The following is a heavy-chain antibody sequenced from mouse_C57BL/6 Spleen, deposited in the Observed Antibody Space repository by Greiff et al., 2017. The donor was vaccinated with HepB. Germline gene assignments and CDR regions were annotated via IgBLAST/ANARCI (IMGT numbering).Heavy chain of an antibody. D-gene: IGHD1-1*01. CDR2: IHPNSGST. V-gene: IGHV1-64*01. Sequence: VQLQQPGAELVKPGASVKLSCKASGYTFTSYWMHWVKQRPGQGLEWIGMIHPNSGSTNYNEKFKSKATLTVDKSSSTAYMQLSSLTSEDSAVYYCALGGSRTWYFDVWGTGTTVTVSS. CDR1: GYTFTSYW. CDR3: ALGGSRTWYFDV. J-gene: IGHJ1*03.